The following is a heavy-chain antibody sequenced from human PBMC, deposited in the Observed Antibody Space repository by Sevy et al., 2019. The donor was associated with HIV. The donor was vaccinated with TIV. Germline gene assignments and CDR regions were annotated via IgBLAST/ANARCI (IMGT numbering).Heavy chain of an antibody. D-gene: IGHD2-2*01. CDR1: GGSFSGYY. Sequence: SETLSLTCDVYGGSFSGYYWSWIRQPPGKGLEWIGEINHSGSTNYNPSLKSRVTISEDTSKNQFSLKLSSVTAVDTAVYYCTRHCSSTTCSHAFDIWGQGTMVTVSS. J-gene: IGHJ3*02. CDR2: INHSGST. CDR3: TRHCSSTTCSHAFDI. V-gene: IGHV4-34*01.